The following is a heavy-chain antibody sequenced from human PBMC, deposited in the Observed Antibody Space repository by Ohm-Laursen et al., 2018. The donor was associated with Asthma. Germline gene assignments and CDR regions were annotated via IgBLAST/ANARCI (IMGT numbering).Heavy chain of an antibody. CDR1: GFTFSSYG. CDR3: ARDGDVDTAMGPYYGMDV. V-gene: IGHV3-33*01. Sequence: SLRLSCSASGFTFSSYGMHWVRQAPGKGLEWVAVIWYDGSNKYYADSVKGRFTISRDNSKNTLYLQMNSLRAEDTAVYYCARDGDVDTAMGPYYGMDVWGQGTTVTVSS. CDR2: IWYDGSNK. J-gene: IGHJ6*02. D-gene: IGHD5-18*01.